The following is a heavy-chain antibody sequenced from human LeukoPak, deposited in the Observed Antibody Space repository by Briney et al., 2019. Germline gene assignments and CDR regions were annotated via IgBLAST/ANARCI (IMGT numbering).Heavy chain of an antibody. CDR2: ISAYNGNT. CDR3: ARDAPIVVVPAAIDY. V-gene: IGHV1-18*01. J-gene: IGHJ4*02. Sequence: GASVKVSCKASGYTFTSYGISWVRQAPGQRLEWMGWISAYNGNTNYAQKLQGRVTMTTDTSTSTAYMELRSLRSDDTAVYYCARDAPIVVVPAAIDYWGQGTLVTVSS. CDR1: GYTFTSYG. D-gene: IGHD2-2*01.